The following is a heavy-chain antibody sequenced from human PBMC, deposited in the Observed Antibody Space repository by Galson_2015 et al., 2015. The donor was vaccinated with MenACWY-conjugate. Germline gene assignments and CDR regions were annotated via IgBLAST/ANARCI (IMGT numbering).Heavy chain of an antibody. CDR1: GLTVGGVY. Sequence: PPSPALAASGLTVGGVYMRWPRPGGGKGVEWVSMIYSVGGPYYADFVKCRFTISKDNSKNTLFLQMNILSPDDTAVYYCARSQYYDRTGYCDFDYWGQGTLVTVSS. D-gene: IGHD3-22*01. J-gene: IGHJ4*02. CDR2: IYSVGGP. CDR3: ARSQYYDRTGYCDFDY. V-gene: IGHV3-66*02.